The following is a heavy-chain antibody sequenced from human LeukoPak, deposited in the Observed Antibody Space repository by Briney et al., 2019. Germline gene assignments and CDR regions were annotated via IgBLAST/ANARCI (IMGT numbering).Heavy chain of an antibody. CDR2: IMQDGSEK. CDR3: ARNQRRLDY. V-gene: IGHV3-7*01. J-gene: IGHJ4*02. Sequence: GGSLRLSCAASGFTFSSFWMSWVRQAPGKGLELVANIMQDGSEKYYVDSVKGRFTISRDNAKNSLYLQMNSLRAEDTAVYYCARNQRRLDYWGQGTLVTVSS. D-gene: IGHD1-14*01. CDR1: GFTFSSFW.